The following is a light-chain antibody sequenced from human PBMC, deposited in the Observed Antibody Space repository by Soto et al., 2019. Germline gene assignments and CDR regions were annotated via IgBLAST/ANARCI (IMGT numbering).Light chain of an antibody. CDR3: QQSNNGPPVT. CDR2: DVA. Sequence: EIVMTQSPATLSVSPGERATLSCRASQSVGSKLACYHHKPGEAPRRLIYDVATSATVSPAKFSSSGSGTEFTHTISSLQSEDFSVDYCQQSNNGPPVTFGPGTKVDIK. J-gene: IGKJ3*01. V-gene: IGKV3-15*01. CDR1: QSVGSK.